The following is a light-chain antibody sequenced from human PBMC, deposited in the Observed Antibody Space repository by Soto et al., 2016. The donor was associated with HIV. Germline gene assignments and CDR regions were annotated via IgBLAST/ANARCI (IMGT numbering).Light chain of an antibody. J-gene: IGLJ2*01. CDR3: QVWDSSSDHVV. V-gene: IGLV3-21*01. Sequence: SYVLTQPPSVSVAPGKTATIPCEGNNIGSESVHWYHQKPGRAPVLIVYDDNERPSGIPERFSGSNSGNTATLTISRVEAGDEADYYCQVWDSSSDHVVFGGGTKLTVL. CDR1: NIGSES. CDR2: DDN.